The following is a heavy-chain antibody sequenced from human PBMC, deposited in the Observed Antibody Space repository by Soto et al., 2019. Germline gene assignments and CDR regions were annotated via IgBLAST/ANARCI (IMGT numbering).Heavy chain of an antibody. CDR3: ARDRYGDYTNFDY. CDR1: GHTFTSFG. Sequence: QVQMVQSGAEVKKPGASVKVSCKASGHTFTSFGITWVRQAPGQGLEWMGWISAYNGNTHYPQKLQGRVTMTTDTSTRTAYMELRSLRSDDTAVYFCARDRYGDYTNFDYWGQGTLVTVSS. CDR2: ISAYNGNT. D-gene: IGHD4-17*01. J-gene: IGHJ4*02. V-gene: IGHV1-18*01.